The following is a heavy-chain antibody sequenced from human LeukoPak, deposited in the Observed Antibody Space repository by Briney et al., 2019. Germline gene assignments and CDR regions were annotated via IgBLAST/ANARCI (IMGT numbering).Heavy chain of an antibody. Sequence: SETPSLTCTVSGGSISSGDYYWSWIRQPPGKGLEWIGYIYDSGSTYYNPSLKSRITISVDTSENRFSLKLSSVTATDTAVYYCARDCSGGSCYGAFDIWGQGTMVTVSS. V-gene: IGHV4-30-4*01. D-gene: IGHD2-15*01. CDR2: IYDSGST. J-gene: IGHJ3*02. CDR1: GGSISSGDYY. CDR3: ARDCSGGSCYGAFDI.